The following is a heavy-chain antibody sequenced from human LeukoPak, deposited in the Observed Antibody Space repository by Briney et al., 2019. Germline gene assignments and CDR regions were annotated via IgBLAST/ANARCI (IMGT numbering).Heavy chain of an antibody. CDR1: GYTFTSYY. J-gene: IGHJ5*02. CDR3: ATDGIAVAGTGVGWFDP. Sequence: ASVKVSCKASGYTFTSYYMHWVRQAPGQGLEWMGIINPSGGSTSYAQKFQGRVTMTRDTSTSTVYMELSSLRSEDTAVYYCATDGIAVAGTGVGWFDPWGQGTLVTVSS. CDR2: INPSGGST. D-gene: IGHD6-19*01. V-gene: IGHV1-46*01.